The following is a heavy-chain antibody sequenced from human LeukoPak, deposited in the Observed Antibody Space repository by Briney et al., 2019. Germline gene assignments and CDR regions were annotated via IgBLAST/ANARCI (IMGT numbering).Heavy chain of an antibody. CDR2: IKPDGNEQ. Sequence: GGSLRLSCAASGFIFSDYWMGWVRQAPGKGPEWVASIKPDGNEQYYVDSVRGRFTISRDNSKDSLFLQVGSLRDDDTAVYYCARERVSTYDYWGQGTLVTVSS. J-gene: IGHJ4*02. V-gene: IGHV3-7*01. CDR1: GFIFSDYW. CDR3: ARERVSTYDY.